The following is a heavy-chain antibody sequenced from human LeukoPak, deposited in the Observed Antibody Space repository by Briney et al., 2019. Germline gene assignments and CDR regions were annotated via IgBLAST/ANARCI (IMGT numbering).Heavy chain of an antibody. CDR2: INHSGST. CDR1: GGSFSGYY. CDR3: ARRDWYYYDSSGTFDY. D-gene: IGHD3-22*01. J-gene: IGHJ4*02. Sequence: SETLSLTCAVYGGSFSGYYWSWIRQPPGKGLEWIGEINHSGSTNYNPSLKSRVTISVDTSKNQFSLKLSSVTAADTAVYYCARRDWYYYDSSGTFDYWGQGTLVTVSS. V-gene: IGHV4-34*01.